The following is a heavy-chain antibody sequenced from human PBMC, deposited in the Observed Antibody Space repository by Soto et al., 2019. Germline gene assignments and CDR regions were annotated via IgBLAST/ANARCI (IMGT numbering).Heavy chain of an antibody. V-gene: IGHV3-48*03. D-gene: IGHD3-16*01. J-gene: IGHJ4*02. CDR1: GYTFNSHE. CDR2: ISGSGTT. Sequence: GGSLRLSCVASGYTFNSHEMNWVRQAPGKGLEWISSISGSGTTNYAASVKGRFTISRDNAHKSLFLEMKDLRVEDTAVYYCARGGIHWGQGTLVTVSS. CDR3: ARGGIH.